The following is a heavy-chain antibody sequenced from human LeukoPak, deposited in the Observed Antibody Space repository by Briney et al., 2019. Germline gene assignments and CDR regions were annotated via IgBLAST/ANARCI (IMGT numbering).Heavy chain of an antibody. Sequence: GASVKVSCKASGYTFTGYYMHWVRQAPGQGLEWMGWINPNSGGTNYAQKFQGRVTMTRDTSISTAYMELSRLRSDDTAVYYCARDLGAAVGIGFDYWGQGTLVTVSS. CDR3: ARDLGAAVGIGFDY. CDR2: INPNSGGT. V-gene: IGHV1-2*02. D-gene: IGHD6-13*01. CDR1: GYTFTGYY. J-gene: IGHJ4*02.